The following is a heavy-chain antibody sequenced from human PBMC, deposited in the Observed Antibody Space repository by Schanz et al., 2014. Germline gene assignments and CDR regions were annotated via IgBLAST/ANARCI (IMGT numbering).Heavy chain of an antibody. V-gene: IGHV3-21*01. Sequence: EVQLVESGGGLVKPGGSLRLSCAASGIDFSSYSMNWVRQAPGKGLEWVSTISTSSGYIYYADSVNGRFTISRDNGQNSLYPQMNSLKAEDTAVYYCARPSQAGWVPIFYWNFDLWGRGALVTVSS. CDR3: ARPSQAGWVPIFYWNFDL. D-gene: IGHD3-9*01. CDR2: ISTSSGYI. CDR1: GIDFSSYS. J-gene: IGHJ2*01.